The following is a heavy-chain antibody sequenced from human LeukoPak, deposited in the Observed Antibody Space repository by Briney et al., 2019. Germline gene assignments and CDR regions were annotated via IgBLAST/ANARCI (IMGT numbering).Heavy chain of an antibody. CDR1: GGSISSGGYY. D-gene: IGHD2-15*01. CDR2: IYYSGST. Sequence: PSQTLSLTCTVSGGSISSGGYYWSWIRQLPGKGLEWIGFIYYSGSTYYNPSLKSRVTISVDKSKNQFSLKLSSVTAADTAVYYCASRVVVAATIDAFDIWGQGTMVTVSS. V-gene: IGHV4-31*03. CDR3: ASRVVVAATIDAFDI. J-gene: IGHJ3*02.